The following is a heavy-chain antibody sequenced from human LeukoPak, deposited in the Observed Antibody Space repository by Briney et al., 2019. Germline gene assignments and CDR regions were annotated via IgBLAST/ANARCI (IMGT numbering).Heavy chain of an antibody. Sequence: SETLSLTCTVSSGSISSSSYYWGWIRQPPGKGLEWIGSIYYSGSTYYNPSLKSRVTISVDTSKNQFSLKLSSVTAADTAVYYCARQGPMWLDRTRFDYWGQGTLVTVSS. D-gene: IGHD6-19*01. CDR1: SGSISSSSYY. CDR3: ARQGPMWLDRTRFDY. CDR2: IYYSGST. V-gene: IGHV4-39*01. J-gene: IGHJ4*02.